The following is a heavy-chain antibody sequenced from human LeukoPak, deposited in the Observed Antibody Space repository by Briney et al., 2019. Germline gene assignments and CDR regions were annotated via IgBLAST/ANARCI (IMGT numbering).Heavy chain of an antibody. CDR1: GYTFTSYG. CDR2: ISAYNGNT. V-gene: IGHV1-18*01. D-gene: IGHD6-13*01. CDR3: ARDIDAAAEWAVGDY. Sequence: GASVKVSCKASGYTFTSYGISWVRQAPGQGLEWMGWISAYNGNTNYAQKLQGRVTMTTDTSTSTAYMELRSLRSDDTAVYYCARDIDAAAEWAVGDYWGQGTLVTVSS. J-gene: IGHJ4*02.